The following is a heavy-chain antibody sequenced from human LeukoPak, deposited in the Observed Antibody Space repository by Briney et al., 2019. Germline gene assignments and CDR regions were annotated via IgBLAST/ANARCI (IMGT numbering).Heavy chain of an antibody. D-gene: IGHD3-22*01. CDR3: ARDRDYYDSSVYYVAVLGGGY. CDR2: ISSSSSYI. Sequence: GGSLRLSCAASGFTFSSYSMNWVRQAPGKGLEWVSSISSSSSYIYYADSVKGRFTISRDNAKNSLYLQMNSLRADDTAVYYFARDRDYYDSSVYYVAVLGGGYWGQGTLVTVSS. J-gene: IGHJ4*02. CDR1: GFTFSSYS. V-gene: IGHV3-21*01.